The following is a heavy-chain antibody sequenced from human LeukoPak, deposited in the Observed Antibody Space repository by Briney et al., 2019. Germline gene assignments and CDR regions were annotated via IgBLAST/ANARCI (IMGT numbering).Heavy chain of an antibody. CDR2: IYYSGST. CDR1: GGSISSYY. Sequence: LETLSLTCTVSGGSISSYYWSWIRQPPGKGLEWIGYIYYSGSTNYNPSLKSRVTISVDTSKNQFSLKLSSVTAADTAVYYCARSLRPSSWYDYWGQGTLVTVSS. CDR3: ARSLRPSSWYDY. J-gene: IGHJ4*02. V-gene: IGHV4-59*01. D-gene: IGHD6-13*01.